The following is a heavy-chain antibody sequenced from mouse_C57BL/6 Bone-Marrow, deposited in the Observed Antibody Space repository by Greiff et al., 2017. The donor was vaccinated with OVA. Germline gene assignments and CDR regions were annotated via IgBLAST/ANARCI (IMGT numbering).Heavy chain of an antibody. J-gene: IGHJ3*01. CDR3: ARHSPIYYDYPWFAY. D-gene: IGHD2-4*01. CDR2: ISSGGSYT. CDR1: GFTFSSYG. V-gene: IGHV5-6*01. Sequence: EVQRVESGGDLVKPGGSLKLSCAASGFTFSSYGMSWVRQTPDKRLEWVATISSGGSYTYYPDSVKGRFTISRDNAKNTLYLQMSSLKSEDTAMYYCARHSPIYYDYPWFAYWGQGTLVTVSA.